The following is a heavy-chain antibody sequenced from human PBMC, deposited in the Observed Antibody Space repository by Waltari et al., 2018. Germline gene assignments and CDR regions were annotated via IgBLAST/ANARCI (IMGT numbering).Heavy chain of an antibody. CDR2: IWYDGSNK. Sequence: QVQLVESGGGVVQPGRSLRLSCAASGFTLTSYGMPWVRQAPGKGVEWVAVIWYDGSNKYYADSVKGRFTISRDNSKNTLYLQMNSLRAEDTAVYYCASSYSSSAFFDYWGQGTLVTVSS. CDR1: GFTLTSYG. CDR3: ASSYSSSAFFDY. D-gene: IGHD6-13*01. J-gene: IGHJ4*02. V-gene: IGHV3-33*01.